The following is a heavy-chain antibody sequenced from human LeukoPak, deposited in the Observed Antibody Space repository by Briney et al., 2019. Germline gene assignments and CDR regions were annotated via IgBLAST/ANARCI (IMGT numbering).Heavy chain of an antibody. V-gene: IGHV4-59*08. CDR3: ARGASAARPEAFDI. J-gene: IGHJ3*02. Sequence: SETLSLTCAVYGGSFSTYYWSWIRQPPGKGLEWIGYIYYSGSTNYNPSLKSRVTISVDTSKNQFSLKLSSVTAADTAVYYCARGASAARPEAFDIWGQGTMVTVSS. CDR2: IYYSGST. D-gene: IGHD6-6*01. CDR1: GGSFSTYY.